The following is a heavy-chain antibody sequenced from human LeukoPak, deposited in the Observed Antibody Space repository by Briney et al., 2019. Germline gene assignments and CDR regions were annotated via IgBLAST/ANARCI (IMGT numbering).Heavy chain of an antibody. CDR1: GGSMSLFY. J-gene: IGHJ2*01. CDR3: ARTPFKRGAYGDLFDV. D-gene: IGHD4-17*01. V-gene: IGHV4-59*01. Sequence: SGTLSLTCAVSGGSMSLFYWSWIRQPPGKGLQWIGDIYYSGSTTYNPSVKSRVTISVDTSKNQFSLKLTSVTAADTAVYHRARTPFKRGAYGDLFDVWGRGTLVTVSS. CDR2: IYYSGST.